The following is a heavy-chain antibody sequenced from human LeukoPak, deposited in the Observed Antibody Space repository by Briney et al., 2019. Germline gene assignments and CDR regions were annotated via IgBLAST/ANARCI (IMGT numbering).Heavy chain of an antibody. J-gene: IGHJ4*02. CDR3: ARPGGGSYSPTNFGY. CDR1: GYTFISYA. V-gene: IGHV1-3*01. Sequence: ASVKVSCKASGYTFISYAMHWVRQAPGQRLEWMGWINAGNGDTKYSQKFQGRVTITRDTSASTAYMELSSLRSEDTAVYYCARPGGGSYSPTNFGYWGQGTLVTVSS. D-gene: IGHD1-26*01. CDR2: INAGNGDT.